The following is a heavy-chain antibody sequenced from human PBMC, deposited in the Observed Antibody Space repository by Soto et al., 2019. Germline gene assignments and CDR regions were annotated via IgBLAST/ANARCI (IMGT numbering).Heavy chain of an antibody. Sequence: ASVKVSCKASGYTFSNYGISWVRQAPGQGLEWMGWISAYNGDTHYAQKFQGRVTMSTDTSTSSAYVELRSLSSDDTAVYYCARRYGGNFDYWGQGTLVTVSS. CDR3: ARRYGGNFDY. J-gene: IGHJ4*02. CDR1: GYTFSNYG. CDR2: ISAYNGDT. D-gene: IGHD2-15*01. V-gene: IGHV1-18*01.